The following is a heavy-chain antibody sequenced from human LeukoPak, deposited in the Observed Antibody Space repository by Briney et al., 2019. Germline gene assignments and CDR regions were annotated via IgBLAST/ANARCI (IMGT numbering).Heavy chain of an antibody. CDR3: AKALGFSPDY. CDR1: GFTFSSYG. D-gene: IGHD7-27*01. V-gene: IGHV3-33*06. Sequence: GGSLRLSCAASGFTFSSYGMHWVRQAPGKGLDWVAVIWYDGTNKYYADSVKGRFTISRDNSKNTLYLQMNSLRVEDTAVYYCAKALGFSPDYWGQGTLVTVSS. J-gene: IGHJ4*02. CDR2: IWYDGTNK.